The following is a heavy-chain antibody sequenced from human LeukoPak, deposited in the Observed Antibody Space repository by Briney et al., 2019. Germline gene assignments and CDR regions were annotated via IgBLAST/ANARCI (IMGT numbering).Heavy chain of an antibody. V-gene: IGHV1-46*01. CDR3: ARVAAARPRSYFDY. CDR1: GYTFTSYY. D-gene: IGHD6-6*01. J-gene: IGHJ4*02. Sequence: ASVKLSCKASGYTFTSYYMHWVRQAPGQGLEWMGIINPSGGSTSYAQKFQGRVTMTRDTSTSTVYMELSRLRSEDTAVYYCARVAAARPRSYFDYWGQGTLVTVPS. CDR2: INPSGGST.